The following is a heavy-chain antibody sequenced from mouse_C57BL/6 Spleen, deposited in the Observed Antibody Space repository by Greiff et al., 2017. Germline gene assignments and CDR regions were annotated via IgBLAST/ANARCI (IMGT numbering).Heavy chain of an antibody. D-gene: IGHD1-1*01. CDR3: ARWRITTAVAGWYFDY. J-gene: IGHJ2*01. CDR1: GYTFTDHT. Sequence: QVQLQQSDAELVKPGASVKISCKVSGYTFTDHTIHWMKQRPEQGLEWIGYIYPRDGSTKYNEKFKGKATLTADKSSSTAYMQLNSLTSDDSAVYFCARWRITTAVAGWYFDYWGQGTTLTVSS. CDR2: IYPRDGST. V-gene: IGHV1-78*01.